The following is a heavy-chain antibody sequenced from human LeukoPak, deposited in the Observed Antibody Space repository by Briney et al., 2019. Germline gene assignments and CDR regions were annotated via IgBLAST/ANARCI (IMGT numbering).Heavy chain of an antibody. CDR3: ARDLAWGGY. V-gene: IGHV3-21*01. CDR2: ITSSSSSM. D-gene: IGHD7-27*01. J-gene: IGHJ4*02. Sequence: PGGSLRLSYVASGFTFSIYTMSWVRQAPGKGLEWVSSITSSSSSMYSADSVKGRLTISRDNAKNSLYLQMNSLRAEDTAVYYCARDLAWGGYWGQGTLVTVSS. CDR1: GFTFSIYT.